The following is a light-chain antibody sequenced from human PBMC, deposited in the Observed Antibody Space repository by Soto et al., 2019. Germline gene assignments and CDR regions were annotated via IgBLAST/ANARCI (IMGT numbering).Light chain of an antibody. CDR1: QNIDNL. CDR2: DGS. Sequence: DIQITQSPSTLSASVGDSVTITCRASQNIDNLLAWYQQKPGQAPKVVIFDGSRLETGVPSRFSGSGSGTTFTLTISSLQPDDFATYYCQQYNSYSPTFGPGTKVDNK. V-gene: IGKV1-5*01. J-gene: IGKJ1*01. CDR3: QQYNSYSPT.